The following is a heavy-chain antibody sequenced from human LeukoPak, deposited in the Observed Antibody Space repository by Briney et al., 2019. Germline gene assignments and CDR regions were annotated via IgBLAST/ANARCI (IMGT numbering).Heavy chain of an antibody. D-gene: IGHD2-15*01. Sequence: GGSLRLTCAASGFIFSNAWMSWVRQARWKGLEWVGRIKSKSDGGTIDYAAPVKSSFTISRDDSKNTLYLQMNSLKTEDTAVYYCTTDKQEGRSGHPLGYYGMDVWGQGTTVTVSS. CDR1: GFIFSNAW. J-gene: IGHJ6*02. CDR2: IKSKSDGGTI. V-gene: IGHV3-15*01. CDR3: TTDKQEGRSGHPLGYYGMDV.